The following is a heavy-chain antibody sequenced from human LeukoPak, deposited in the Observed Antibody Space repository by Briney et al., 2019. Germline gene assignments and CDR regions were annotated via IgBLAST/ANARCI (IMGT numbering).Heavy chain of an antibody. J-gene: IGHJ6*03. D-gene: IGHD3-9*01. CDR1: GFTFSSYS. CDR3: AREGGYDILTGYYYYYYYMDV. V-gene: IGHV3-21*01. CDR2: ISSSSSYI. Sequence: PGGSLRLSCAASGFTFSSYSMNWVRQAPGKGLEWFSSISSSSSYIYYADSVKGRFTISRDNAKNSLYLQMNSLRAEDTAVYYCAREGGYDILTGYYYYYYYMDVWGKGTTVTVSS.